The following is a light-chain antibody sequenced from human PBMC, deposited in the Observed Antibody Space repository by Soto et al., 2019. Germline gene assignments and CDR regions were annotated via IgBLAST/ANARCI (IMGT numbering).Light chain of an antibody. V-gene: IGKV3-20*01. CDR3: QQYTDWPIT. Sequence: EIVLTQSPGTLSLSPGERATLXXRASQSVSSDFLSWYQQKPGQAPRVXIYGGSYRATGIPDRFSGSGSGTDFTLTIRRLEADDFAVYYCQQYTDWPITFGQGTRLEIK. CDR2: GGS. CDR1: QSVSSDF. J-gene: IGKJ5*01.